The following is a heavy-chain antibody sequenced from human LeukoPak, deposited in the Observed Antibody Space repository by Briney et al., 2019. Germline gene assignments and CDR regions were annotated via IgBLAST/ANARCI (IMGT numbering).Heavy chain of an antibody. CDR1: GFTFSSYT. J-gene: IGHJ4*02. D-gene: IGHD1-26*01. Sequence: GGSLRLSCAASGFTFSSYTMNWVRQAPGKGLEWVSSISSSSSYIYYADSVKGRFTISRDNAKNSLYLQMNSLRAEDTSVYYCARVTEKWELNWGQGTLVTVSS. CDR2: ISSSSSYI. V-gene: IGHV3-21*01. CDR3: ARVTEKWELN.